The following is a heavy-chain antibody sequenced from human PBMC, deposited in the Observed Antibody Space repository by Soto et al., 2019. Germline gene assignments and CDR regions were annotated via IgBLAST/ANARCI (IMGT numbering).Heavy chain of an antibody. D-gene: IGHD6-13*01. Sequence: SETLSLTCTVSGGSISSYYWSWIRQPPGKGLEWIGYIYDSGSTNYNPSLKSRVTISVDTSKNQFFLKLSPVTAADTAVYYCARVGSSWTYNWFDPWGQGTLVTVSS. CDR3: ARVGSSWTYNWFDP. CDR2: IYDSGST. V-gene: IGHV4-59*01. J-gene: IGHJ5*02. CDR1: GGSISSYY.